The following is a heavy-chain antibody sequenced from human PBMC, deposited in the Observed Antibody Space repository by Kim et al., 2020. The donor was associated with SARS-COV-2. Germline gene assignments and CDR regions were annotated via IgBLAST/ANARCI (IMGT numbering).Heavy chain of an antibody. CDR2: TYYRSKWYN. CDR1: GDSVSSNSAA. CDR3: AREYYYDSSGRVRAFDI. D-gene: IGHD3-22*01. V-gene: IGHV6-1*01. Sequence: SQTLSLTCAISGDSVSSNSAAWNWIRQSPSRGLEWLGRTYYRSKWYNDYAVSVKSRITINPDTSKNQFSLQLNSVTPEDTAVYYCAREYYYDSSGRVRAFDIWGQGTMVTVSS. J-gene: IGHJ3*02.